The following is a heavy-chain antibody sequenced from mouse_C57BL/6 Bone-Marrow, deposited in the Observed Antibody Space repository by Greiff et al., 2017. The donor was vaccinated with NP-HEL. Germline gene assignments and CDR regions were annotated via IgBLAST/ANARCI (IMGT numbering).Heavy chain of an antibody. CDR2: ISSGSSTI. CDR1: GFTFSDYG. Sequence: EVQLQESGGGLVKPGGSLKLSCAASGFTFSDYGMHWVRQAPEKGLEWVAYISSGSSTIYYADTVKGRFTISRDNAKNTLYLQMTSLRSEDTAMYYCARPNYYGSSCAYYYAMDYWGQGTSVTVSS. D-gene: IGHD1-1*01. J-gene: IGHJ4*01. V-gene: IGHV5-17*01. CDR3: ARPNYYGSSCAYYYAMDY.